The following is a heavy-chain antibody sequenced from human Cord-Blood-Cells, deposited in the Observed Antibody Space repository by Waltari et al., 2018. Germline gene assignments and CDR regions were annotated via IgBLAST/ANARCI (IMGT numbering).Heavy chain of an antibody. V-gene: IGHV3-23*01. CDR1: GFTFSSYA. CDR3: ATAGFLESQFDY. J-gene: IGHJ4*02. D-gene: IGHD3-3*01. CDR2: ISGSVGST. Sequence: EVQLLESGGGLVQPGGSLRLSCADSGFTFSSYAMTWVRQAPGKGLEWVSAISGSVGSTYYADSVKGRFTISRDNSKNTLYLQMNSLRAEDTAVYYCATAGFLESQFDYWGQGTLVTVSS.